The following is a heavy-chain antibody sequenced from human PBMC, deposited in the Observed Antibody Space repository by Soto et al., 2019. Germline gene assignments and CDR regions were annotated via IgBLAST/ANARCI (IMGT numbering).Heavy chain of an antibody. Sequence: QVQLVESGGGVVQSGRSLRLSCAASAFTFSSYGMYWVRQAPGKGLGWVAVIWYDGSNKYYADSVKGRFTISRDNAKNTLYLQMNSLRAEDTAVYYCARDRGGYSDYWGQGTLVTVSS. CDR1: AFTFSSYG. CDR3: ARDRGGYSDY. CDR2: IWYDGSNK. D-gene: IGHD3-22*01. V-gene: IGHV3-33*01. J-gene: IGHJ4*02.